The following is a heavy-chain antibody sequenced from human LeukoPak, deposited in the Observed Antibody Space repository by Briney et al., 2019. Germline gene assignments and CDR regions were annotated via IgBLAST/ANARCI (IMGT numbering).Heavy chain of an antibody. CDR1: GGSISSYY. CDR3: ARGGHSSGYYYIGAFDI. V-gene: IGHV4-59*01. J-gene: IGHJ3*02. D-gene: IGHD3-22*01. CDR2: IYYSGST. Sequence: SETLSLTCTVSGGSISSYYWSWIRQPPGKGLEWIGYIYYSGSTNYNPSLKSRVTISVDTSKNQFSLKLSSVTAADTAVYYCARGGHSSGYYYIGAFDIWGQGTMVTVSS.